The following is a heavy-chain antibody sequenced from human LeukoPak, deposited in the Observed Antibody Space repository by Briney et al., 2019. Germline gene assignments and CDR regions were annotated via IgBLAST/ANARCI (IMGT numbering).Heavy chain of an antibody. J-gene: IGHJ4*02. V-gene: IGHV3-30-3*01. D-gene: IGHD3-10*01. CDR3: ARDYYGSGSHGYFDY. Sequence: GGSLRLSCAASGFTFSSYAMHWVCQAPGKGLEWVAVISYDGSNKYYADSVKGRFTISRDNSKNTVYLQMNSLRAEDTALYYCARDYYGSGSHGYFDYWGQGTLVTVSS. CDR2: ISYDGSNK. CDR1: GFTFSSYA.